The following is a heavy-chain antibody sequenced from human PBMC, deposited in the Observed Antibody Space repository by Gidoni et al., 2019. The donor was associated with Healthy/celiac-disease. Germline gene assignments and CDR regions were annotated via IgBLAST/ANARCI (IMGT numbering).Heavy chain of an antibody. Sequence: EVQLLESGGGLVQPGGSLRLSCAASCFTFISYARSWVRQAPGKGLEGVSAISGSVGSTYYADSVKGRFTISRDNSKNTLYLQMNSLRAEDTAVYYCAKDSLRSQDPYYFDYWGQGTLVTVSS. V-gene: IGHV3-23*01. J-gene: IGHJ4*02. CDR1: CFTFISYA. D-gene: IGHD3-16*01. CDR3: AKDSLRSQDPYYFDY. CDR2: ISGSVGST.